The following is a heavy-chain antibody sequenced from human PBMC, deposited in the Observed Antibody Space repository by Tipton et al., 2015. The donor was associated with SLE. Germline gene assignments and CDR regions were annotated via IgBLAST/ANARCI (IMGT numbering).Heavy chain of an antibody. Sequence: TLSLTCTVSGGSISSYYWNWIRQPAGKGLEWIGRVQSSGSTNYNPSLKSRVTTSVDTSKNQFSLKLSSVTAADMAVYYCARRRGSSWYEDYFDYWGQGTLVTVSS. CDR2: VQSSGST. CDR3: ARRRGSSWYEDYFDY. D-gene: IGHD6-13*01. CDR1: GGSISSYY. J-gene: IGHJ4*02. V-gene: IGHV4-4*07.